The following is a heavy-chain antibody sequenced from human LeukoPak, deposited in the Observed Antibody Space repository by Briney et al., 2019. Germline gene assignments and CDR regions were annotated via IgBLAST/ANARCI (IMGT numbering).Heavy chain of an antibody. CDR1: EFSVGSNY. Sequence: PGGSLRLSCAASEFSVGSNYMTWVRQAPGKGLEWVSLIYSGGSTYYADSVKGRFTISRDNSKNTLYLQMNSLRAEDTAVYYCARVGVWFGELFDAFDIWGQGTMVTVSS. CDR2: IYSGGST. V-gene: IGHV3-66*01. J-gene: IGHJ3*02. D-gene: IGHD3-10*01. CDR3: ARVGVWFGELFDAFDI.